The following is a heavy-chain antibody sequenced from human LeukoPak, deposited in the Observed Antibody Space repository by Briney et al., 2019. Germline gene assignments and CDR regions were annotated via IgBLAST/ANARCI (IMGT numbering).Heavy chain of an antibody. CDR3: ATQYGSDAYYFDY. J-gene: IGHJ4*02. V-gene: IGHV1-46*01. Sequence: ASVRVSCKASGYTFTSYYMHWVRQAPGQGLGWMGIINTSGGSTSYAQKFQGRVTMTRDTSTSTVYMELSSLRSEDTAVNYCATQYGSDAYYFDYWGQGTLVTVSS. D-gene: IGHD3-10*01. CDR1: GYTFTSYY. CDR2: INTSGGST.